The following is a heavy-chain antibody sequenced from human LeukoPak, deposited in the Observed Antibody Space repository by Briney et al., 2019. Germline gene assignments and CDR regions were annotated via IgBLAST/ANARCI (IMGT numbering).Heavy chain of an antibody. V-gene: IGHV4-39*01. D-gene: IGHD1-26*01. Sequence: SETLSLTCTVSGGSISSSSYYWGWIRQPPGKGLEWIGSIYYSGSTYYNPSLKSRVTISVDTSKNQFSLKLSSVTAADTAVYYCARQYSGSCIAAIWGQGTLVTVSS. CDR2: IYYSGST. CDR3: ARQYSGSCIAAI. CDR1: GGSISSSSYY. J-gene: IGHJ4*02.